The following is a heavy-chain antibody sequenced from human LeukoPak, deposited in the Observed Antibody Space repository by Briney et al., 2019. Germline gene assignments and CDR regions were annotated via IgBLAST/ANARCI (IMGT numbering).Heavy chain of an antibody. Sequence: ASVKVSCNASGYTFTSYDISWVRQAPGQGLEWMGWIGPHSGNTNYAQKLQGRVTMTTDTSTSTAYMELRSLRSDDTAVYYCARGSSSSWYVWGQGTLVTVSS. CDR1: GYTFTSYD. CDR3: ARGSSSSWYV. J-gene: IGHJ4*02. V-gene: IGHV1-18*01. CDR2: IGPHSGNT. D-gene: IGHD6-13*01.